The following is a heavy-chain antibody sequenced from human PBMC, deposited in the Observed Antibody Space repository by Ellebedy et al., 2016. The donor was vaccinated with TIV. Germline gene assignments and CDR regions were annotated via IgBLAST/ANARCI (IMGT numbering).Heavy chain of an antibody. D-gene: IGHD6-13*01. J-gene: IGHJ4*02. Sequence: GESLKISCAASGFTFSSYDMHWVRQATGKGLELVSAIGTAGDTYYPGSVKGRFTISRENAKNSLYLQMTSLRSEDTAVYYCARAPLYSSSWYFNGHFHYWGQGTLVTVSS. CDR2: IGTAGDT. V-gene: IGHV3-13*01. CDR3: ARAPLYSSSWYFNGHFHY. CDR1: GFTFSSYD.